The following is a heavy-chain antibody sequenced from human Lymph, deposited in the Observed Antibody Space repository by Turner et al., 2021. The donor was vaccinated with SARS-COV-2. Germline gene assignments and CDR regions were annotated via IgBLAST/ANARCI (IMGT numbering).Heavy chain of an antibody. J-gene: IGHJ2*01. D-gene: IGHD6-13*01. CDR1: GGSISSGGYY. CDR2: IYCSGST. CDR3: ARVRSAAGFWCFDL. Sequence: QVQLQESGPGRVKPSQHLSLTCTVSGGSISSGGYYWSWIRHHPGKGLDWIGYIYCSGSTYYNPSLKSRVTISVDTSKNQFSLKLSSVTAADTAVYYCARVRSAAGFWCFDLWGRGTLVTVSS. V-gene: IGHV4-31*03.